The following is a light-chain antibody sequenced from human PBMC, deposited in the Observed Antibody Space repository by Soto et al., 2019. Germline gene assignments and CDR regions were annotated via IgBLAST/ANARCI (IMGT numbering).Light chain of an antibody. CDR1: GSDIGAYNL. Sequence: QSALTQPASVSGSPGQSITISCAGTGSDIGAYNLVSWFQQHPGKAPKLMIYDVSNRPSGVSNRFSASKSGNTAFLTISGLQAEDEADYYCTSYSRITTLEIFGGGTKLTVL. J-gene: IGLJ2*01. CDR2: DVS. CDR3: TSYSRITTLEI. V-gene: IGLV2-14*01.